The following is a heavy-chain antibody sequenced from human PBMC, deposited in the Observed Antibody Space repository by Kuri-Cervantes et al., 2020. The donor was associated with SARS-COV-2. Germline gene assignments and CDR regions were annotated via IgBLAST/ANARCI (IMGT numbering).Heavy chain of an antibody. J-gene: IGHJ5*02. D-gene: IGHD1-26*01. CDR1: GFTFSSYS. CDR3: ARVYSGSYYNWFDP. CDR2: ISSSSSYI. Sequence: GGSLRLSCAASGFTFSSYSMNWVRQAPGKGLEWVLSISSSSSYIYYADSVKGRFTISRDNAKNSLYLQMNSLRAEDTAVYYCARVYSGSYYNWFDPWGQGTLVTVSS. V-gene: IGHV3-21*01.